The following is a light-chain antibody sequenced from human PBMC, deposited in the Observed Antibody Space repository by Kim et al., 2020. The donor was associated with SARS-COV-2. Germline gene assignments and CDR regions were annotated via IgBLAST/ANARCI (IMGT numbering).Light chain of an antibody. CDR2: GES. Sequence: SVSPGEGAAHSCRANQSVGRNLGWYQEEPGQAPRLGIYGESTRAAGVPARFSGSVSGAEFTLTISNLQPEDCAVYYCQQYDKWMYAFGQGTKLEI. CDR1: QSVGRN. V-gene: IGKV3D-15*01. CDR3: QQYDKWMYA. J-gene: IGKJ2*01.